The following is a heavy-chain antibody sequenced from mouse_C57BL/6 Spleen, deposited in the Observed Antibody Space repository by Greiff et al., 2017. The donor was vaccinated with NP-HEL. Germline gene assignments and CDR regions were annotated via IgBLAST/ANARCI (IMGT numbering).Heavy chain of an antibody. CDR1: GYTFTSYW. D-gene: IGHD2-4*01. Sequence: QVQLQQPGAELVRPGTSVKLSCKASGYTFTSYWMHWVKQRPGQGLEWIGVIDPSDSYTNYNQKFKGKATLTVDTSSSTAYMQLSSLTSEDSAVYYCARGDYGVLAYWGQGTLVTVSA. CDR3: ARGDYGVLAY. CDR2: IDPSDSYT. V-gene: IGHV1-59*01. J-gene: IGHJ3*01.